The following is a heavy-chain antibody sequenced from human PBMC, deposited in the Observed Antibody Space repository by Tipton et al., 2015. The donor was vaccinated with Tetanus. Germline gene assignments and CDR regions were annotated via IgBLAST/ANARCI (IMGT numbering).Heavy chain of an antibody. CDR2: ISNSGST. CDR1: GGSISSDGAY. J-gene: IGHJ6*02. V-gene: IGHV4-31*03. CDR3: ARDRGVRGGYYYYHGMDV. D-gene: IGHD3-10*01. Sequence: LRLSCTVSGGSISSDGAYWSWIRQHPGEGLEWIGYISNSGSTYYNPSLKSRVTISVDTSQKQTSLKVNSVTAADTAVYYCARDRGVRGGYYYYHGMDVWGQGTTVTVSS.